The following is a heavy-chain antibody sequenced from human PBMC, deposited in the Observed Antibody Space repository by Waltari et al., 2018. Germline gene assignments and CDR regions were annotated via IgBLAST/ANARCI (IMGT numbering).Heavy chain of an antibody. D-gene: IGHD2-15*01. CDR3: ARGRKDIVVVVAANFFPY. CDR2: INHSGST. Sequence: QVQLQQWGAGLLKPSETLSLTCAVYGGSFSGYYWSWIRQPPGKGLEWIGEINHSGSTNYIPSLKSRVTISVDTSKNQFSLKLSSVTAADTAVYYCARGRKDIVVVVAANFFPYWGQGTLVTVSS. CDR1: GGSFSGYY. J-gene: IGHJ4*02. V-gene: IGHV4-34*01.